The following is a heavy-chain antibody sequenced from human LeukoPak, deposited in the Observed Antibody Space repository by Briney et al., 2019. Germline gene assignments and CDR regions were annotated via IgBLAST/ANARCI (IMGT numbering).Heavy chain of an antibody. Sequence: GGSLRLSCAASGFTFSSYAMSWIRQAPGKGLEWVSAISGSGGSTYYADSVKGRFTISRDNSKNTLYLKMNSLRAEETAVYYWAKVYSSGWYQVNNWFDPWGQGTLVTVSS. CDR2: ISGSGGST. J-gene: IGHJ5*02. CDR3: AKVYSSGWYQVNNWFDP. D-gene: IGHD6-19*01. CDR1: GFTFSSYA. V-gene: IGHV3-23*01.